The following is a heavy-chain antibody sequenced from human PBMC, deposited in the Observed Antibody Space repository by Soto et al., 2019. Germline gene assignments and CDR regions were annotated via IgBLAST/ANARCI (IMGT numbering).Heavy chain of an antibody. V-gene: IGHV4-59*11. CDR1: GDSYTSHY. Sequence: PSETLSLTCSFSGDSYTSHYVTWIRQPPGRGLEWIGYMYYSGCTNYNPSLKSRVTISVDTSKNQSSLKLSSVTAADTAVYYCARVDYCSGGSCYPVIWGQGTMVTVSS. D-gene: IGHD2-15*01. CDR2: MYYSGCT. J-gene: IGHJ3*02. CDR3: ARVDYCSGGSCYPVI.